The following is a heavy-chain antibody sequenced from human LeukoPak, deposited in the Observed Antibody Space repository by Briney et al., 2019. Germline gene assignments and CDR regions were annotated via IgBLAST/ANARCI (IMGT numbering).Heavy chain of an antibody. CDR3: AVRDGHSTSSGDT. CDR1: GGSFRNYY. V-gene: IGHV4-34*01. D-gene: IGHD6-6*01. J-gene: IGHJ5*02. Sequence: PSETLSLTCGFYGGSFRNYYWSCIRQSPGKGLECIGEINQSGRTNYNPSLKTRLTISVDTAKNLFSLNLTSMTAADTATYYCAVRDGHSTSSGDTWGQGTLVTVSS. CDR2: INQSGRT.